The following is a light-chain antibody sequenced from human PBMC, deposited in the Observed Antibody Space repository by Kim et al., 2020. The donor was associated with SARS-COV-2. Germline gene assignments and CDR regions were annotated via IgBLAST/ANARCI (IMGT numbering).Light chain of an antibody. CDR2: ETS. Sequence: ASLGDRVTITCRASQSISVYLNWDQQRPGKAPNRLIYETSHLHSGVPSRFSGSGSGPEFTLTINSLQPEDSAIYYCQQSFNTPITFGQGTRLEI. CDR3: QQSFNTPIT. J-gene: IGKJ5*01. V-gene: IGKV1-39*01. CDR1: QSISVY.